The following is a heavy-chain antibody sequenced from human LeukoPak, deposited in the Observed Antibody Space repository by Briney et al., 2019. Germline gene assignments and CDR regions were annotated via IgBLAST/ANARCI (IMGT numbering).Heavy chain of an antibody. V-gene: IGHV3-7*01. D-gene: IGHD5-12*01. CDR2: IKRDGSAK. CDR1: GFTFSSYW. Sequence: GGSLRLSCAASGFTFSSYWMSWVRQAPGKGLQWVATIKRDGSAKYYVDSVKGRFTISRDNAKNSLYLQMNSLRAEDTAVYYCAREARGYSGYDSVDWFDPWGQGTLVTVSS. J-gene: IGHJ5*02. CDR3: AREARGYSGYDSVDWFDP.